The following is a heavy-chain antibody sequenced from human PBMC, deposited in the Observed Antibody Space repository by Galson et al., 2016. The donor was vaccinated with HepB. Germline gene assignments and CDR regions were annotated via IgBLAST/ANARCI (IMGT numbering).Heavy chain of an antibody. J-gene: IGHJ6*04. D-gene: IGHD1-26*01. Sequence: SLRLSCAASGFTFNNYGMTWVRQAPGKGLEVVSSISRSGDSTDYANSVKGRFTIPRDNSKNTLSLQMNSLRAEDTAVYYCVQGSTAPAVWGKGTTVTVSS. CDR3: VQGSTAPAV. CDR1: GFTFNNYG. CDR2: ISRSGDST. V-gene: IGHV3-23*01.